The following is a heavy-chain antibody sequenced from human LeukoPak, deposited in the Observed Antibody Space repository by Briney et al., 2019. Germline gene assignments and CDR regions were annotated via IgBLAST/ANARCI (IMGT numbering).Heavy chain of an antibody. CDR1: GYTFTSYY. V-gene: IGHV1-46*04. CDR3: ARAKSSVFYYDSGKFYHNWFLP. J-gene: IGHJ5*02. CDR2: IKPSVGGT. D-gene: IGHD3-10*01. Sequence: ASVRVSCKASGYTFTSYYMGWVRQAPGQGLEWMGIIKPSVGGTSYGQKLQGRATMTKQTPTSPAYMELSSMRSEQTPVHSCARAKSSVFYYDSGKFYHNWFLPWPQGPLVSVPS.